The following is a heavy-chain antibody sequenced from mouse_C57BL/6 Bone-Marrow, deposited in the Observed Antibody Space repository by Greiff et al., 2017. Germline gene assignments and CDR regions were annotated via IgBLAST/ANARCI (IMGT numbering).Heavy chain of an antibody. J-gene: IGHJ4*01. CDR3: ARENYQGAVDY. D-gene: IGHD1-1*01. CDR2: IYPGDGDT. CDR1: GYAFSSSW. Sequence: QVQLQQSGPELVKPGASVKISCKASGYAFSSSWMNWVKQRPGKGLEWIGRIYPGDGDTNYNGKFKGKATLTADKSSSTAYMQLSRLTSEDAAVYFCARENYQGAVDYWGQGTSVTVSA. V-gene: IGHV1-82*01.